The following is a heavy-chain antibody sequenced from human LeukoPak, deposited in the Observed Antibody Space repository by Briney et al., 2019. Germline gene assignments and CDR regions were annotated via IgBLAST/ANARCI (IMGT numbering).Heavy chain of an antibody. D-gene: IGHD6-13*01. CDR1: GFTCSSYE. CDR2: ISSSGSTI. Sequence: GGSLRLSCAASGFTCSSYEMNWVRQAPGEGLEWVSYISSSGSTIYYADSVKGRFTISRDNAKNSLYLQMNSLRAEDTAVYYCAREQIAASYYGMDVWGPGTTVSVSS. CDR3: AREQIAASYYGMDV. V-gene: IGHV3-48*03. J-gene: IGHJ6*02.